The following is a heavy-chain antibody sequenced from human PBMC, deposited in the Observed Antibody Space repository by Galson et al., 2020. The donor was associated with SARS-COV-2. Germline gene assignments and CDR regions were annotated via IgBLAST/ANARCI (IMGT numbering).Heavy chain of an antibody. V-gene: IGHV3-48*04. Sequence: GGSLRLSCAASGFTFSSYSMNWVRQAPGKGLEWVSYISSSSSTIYYADSVKGRFTISRDNAKNSLYLQMNSLRAEDTAVYYCARVVPWMDVWGKGTTVTVSS. CDR3: ARVVPWMDV. CDR1: GFTFSSYS. J-gene: IGHJ6*04. CDR2: ISSSSSTI.